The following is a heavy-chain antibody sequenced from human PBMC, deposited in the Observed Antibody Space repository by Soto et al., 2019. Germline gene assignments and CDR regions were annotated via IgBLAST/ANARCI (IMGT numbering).Heavy chain of an antibody. V-gene: IGHV3-74*01. D-gene: IGHD3-3*01. Sequence: RGSLTLSCAVSVFTFSSPWIHWVRQAPGKGLMWVSRINSDGSTTNYADSVKGQFTISRDNAKKTLYLQMNSLRVDDTAVYYCAGDSSPYYDLRSGFYPYFDNRGQGALVTLSS. CDR2: INSDGSTT. CDR3: AGDSSPYYDLRSGFYPYFDN. J-gene: IGHJ4*02. CDR1: VFTFSSPW.